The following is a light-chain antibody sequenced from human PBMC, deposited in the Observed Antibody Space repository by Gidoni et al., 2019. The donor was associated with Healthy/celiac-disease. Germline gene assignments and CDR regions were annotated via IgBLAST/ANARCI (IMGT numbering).Light chain of an antibody. Sequence: DIQMTQSPSSLYASVGDRVTITCRASQSISIYLNWYQQKPGKAPNLLIYAASSLQSGVPSRFSGSGSGTDFTLTISSLQPEDFATYYCQQNYSTPWTFGQGTKLEIK. CDR2: AAS. V-gene: IGKV1-39*01. CDR1: QSISIY. J-gene: IGKJ2*01. CDR3: QQNYSTPWT.